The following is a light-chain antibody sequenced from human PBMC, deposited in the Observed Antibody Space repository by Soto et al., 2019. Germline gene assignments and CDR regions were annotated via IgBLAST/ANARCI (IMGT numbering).Light chain of an antibody. CDR3: PQYHYCHLT. J-gene: IGKJ3*01. CDR2: GAS. V-gene: IGKV3-15*01. Sequence: EIVMTQSPATLSVSPGERATLSCRASQSVSSNLAWYQQKPGQAPRLLIYGASTRATGIPARFSGSGSGTEFTRNIRSLQTEDFAGYYRPQYHYCHLTVGPGTNVNIK. CDR1: QSVSSN.